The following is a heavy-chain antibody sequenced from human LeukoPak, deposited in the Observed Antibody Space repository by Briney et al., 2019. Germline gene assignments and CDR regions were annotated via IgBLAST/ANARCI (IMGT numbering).Heavy chain of an antibody. CDR3: AKGIDSCYYSHLGYFDY. V-gene: IGHV3-9*01. Sequence: PGRCLRLSCAASGFTLDDYAMHSVRHDPGKGLEWVSAISWNSGSIGYADSVKGRFTISSDNAKNSLYVQMNSLRAEDTALYYCAKGIDSCYYSHLGYFDYSGQGTLVTVSS. D-gene: IGHD3-22*01. J-gene: IGHJ4*02. CDR1: GFTLDDYA. CDR2: ISWNSGSI.